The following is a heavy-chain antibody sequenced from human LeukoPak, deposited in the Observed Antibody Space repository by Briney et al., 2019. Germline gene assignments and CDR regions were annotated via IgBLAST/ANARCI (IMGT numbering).Heavy chain of an antibody. V-gene: IGHV3-30-3*01. J-gene: IGHJ4*02. CDR2: ISYDGTNK. CDR3: ARDMSSSWYFDY. Sequence: GGSLRLSCAASGFTFSNCAMHWVRQAPGKGLEWVAVISYDGTNKYYADSVKGRFTISRDNSKNTLYLQMNSLRAEDTAVYYCARDMSSSWYFDYWAREPWSPSPQ. CDR1: GFTFSNCA. D-gene: IGHD6-13*01.